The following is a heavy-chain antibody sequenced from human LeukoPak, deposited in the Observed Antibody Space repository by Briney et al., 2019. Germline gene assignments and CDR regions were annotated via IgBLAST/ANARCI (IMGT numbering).Heavy chain of an antibody. V-gene: IGHV3-53*01. CDR2: IYSGGSA. J-gene: IGHJ3*02. CDR3: ARDSGGSYSRGAFDI. Sequence: GGSLRLSCAASGFTFSSNYMSWVRQAPGKGLEWVSVIYSGGSAYYADSVKGRFTISRDNSKNTLYLQMNSLRAEDTAVYYCARDSGGSYSRGAFDIWGQGTMVTVSS. D-gene: IGHD1-26*01. CDR1: GFTFSSNY.